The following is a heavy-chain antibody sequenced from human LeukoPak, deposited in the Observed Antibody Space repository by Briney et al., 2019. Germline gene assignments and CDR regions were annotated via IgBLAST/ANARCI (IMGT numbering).Heavy chain of an antibody. CDR3: TRQSPLDCSGGSCYPSPFRYYYGMDV. Sequence: SETLSLNSAVYSGSFSGYYWSWIRQPPGHGLEWIGGINHSGSTNYNQSLKSRTTISVDSSKNQFSLMLSSVTAADTAVYYCTRQSPLDCSGGSCYPSPFRYYYGMDVWGKGTTVTVSS. J-gene: IGHJ6*04. CDR1: SGSFSGYY. V-gene: IGHV4-34*01. D-gene: IGHD2-15*01. CDR2: INHSGST.